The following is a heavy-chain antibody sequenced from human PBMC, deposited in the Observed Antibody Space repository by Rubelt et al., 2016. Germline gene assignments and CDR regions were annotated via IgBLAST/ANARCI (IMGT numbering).Heavy chain of an antibody. V-gene: IGHV3-23*01. Sequence: EVQLLESGGGLVQPGGSLRLSCAASGFTFSSYAMSWVRQAPGKGLEWVSAISGSGGSTYYADSVKGRFTISRDNSKNTLYPQMNSLRAEDTAVYYCAKGTGPRRGGTDYWGQGTLVTVSS. J-gene: IGHJ4*02. CDR2: ISGSGGST. CDR1: GFTFSSYA. D-gene: IGHD3/OR15-3a*01. CDR3: AKGTGPRRGGTDY.